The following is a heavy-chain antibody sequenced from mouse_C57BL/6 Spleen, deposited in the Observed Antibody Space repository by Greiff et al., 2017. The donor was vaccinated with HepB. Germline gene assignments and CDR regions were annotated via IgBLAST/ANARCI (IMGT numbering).Heavy chain of an antibody. CDR3: ASQTAQATFYAMDY. Sequence: EVHLVESGGDLVKPGGSLKLSCAASGFTFSSYGMSWVRQTPDKRLEWVATISSGGSYTYYPDSVKGRFTISRDNAKNTLYLQMSSLKSEDTAMYYCASQTAQATFYAMDYWGQGTSVTVSS. V-gene: IGHV5-6*01. J-gene: IGHJ4*01. CDR1: GFTFSSYG. D-gene: IGHD3-2*02. CDR2: ISSGGSYT.